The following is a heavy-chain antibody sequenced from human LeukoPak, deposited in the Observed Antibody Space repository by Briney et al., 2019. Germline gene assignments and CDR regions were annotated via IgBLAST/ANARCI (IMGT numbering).Heavy chain of an antibody. CDR3: ARGLMAVAGNDY. J-gene: IGHJ4*02. V-gene: IGHV4-61*08. D-gene: IGHD6-19*01. Sequence: SETLSLTCTVSGGSISSGGYYWSWIRQHPGKGLEWIGYIYYSGSTNYNPSLKSRVTISVDTSKNQSSLKLSSVTAADTAVYYCARGLMAVAGNDYWGQGTLVTVSS. CDR2: IYYSGST. CDR1: GGSISSGGYY.